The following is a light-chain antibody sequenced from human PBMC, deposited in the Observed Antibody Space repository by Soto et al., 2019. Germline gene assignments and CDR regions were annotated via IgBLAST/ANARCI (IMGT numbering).Light chain of an antibody. CDR3: QQYVNSQFT. CDR1: QSVSSSY. J-gene: IGKJ3*01. CDR2: GAS. V-gene: IGKV3-20*01. Sequence: EIVLTQSPGTLSLSPGERATLSCRASQSVSSSYLGWYQQKPGQAPRLLIYGASSRATGIPDRFSGSGSGTDFTLTIRRLEPEDFAVYYCQQYVNSQFTFGPGTKVDIK.